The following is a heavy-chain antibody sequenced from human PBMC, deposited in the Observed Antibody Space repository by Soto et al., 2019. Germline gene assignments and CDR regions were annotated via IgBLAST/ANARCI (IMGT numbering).Heavy chain of an antibody. CDR2: IIYSGGNT. CDR3: ARDPLGPLTTVNV. CDR1: VFPFSSYA. V-gene: IGHV3-23*01. D-gene: IGHD4-17*01. J-gene: IGHJ4*02. Sequence: GGSLRLSCAACVFPFSSYAMSWVRQAPGKGVEWVSAIIYSGGNTYYADSVKGRFTISRDNSNNTLYLQMNSLRVEDTAVYYCARDPLGPLTTVNVWGQGTLVTVSS.